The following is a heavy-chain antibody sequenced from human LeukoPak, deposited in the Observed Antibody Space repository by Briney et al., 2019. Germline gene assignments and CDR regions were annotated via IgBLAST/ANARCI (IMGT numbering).Heavy chain of an antibody. CDR3: GRTTVTPGGYYFDY. D-gene: IGHD4-11*01. Sequence: SETLSLTCTVSGGSISSYYWSWIPQPPGKGLEWIGYIYYSGSTNYNPSLKSRVTISVDTSKNQFSLKLSSVTAAGTDVYYCGRTTVTPGGYYFDYWGQGTLVTVSS. CDR2: IYYSGST. V-gene: IGHV4-59*01. CDR1: GGSISSYY. J-gene: IGHJ4*02.